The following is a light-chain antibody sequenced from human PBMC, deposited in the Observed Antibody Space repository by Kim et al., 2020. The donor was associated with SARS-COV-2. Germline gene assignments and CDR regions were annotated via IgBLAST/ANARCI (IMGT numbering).Light chain of an antibody. V-gene: IGLV2-23*01. J-gene: IGLJ2*01. Sequence: QSITISCTVTSSDVGAYNLVSWYQQQSGKAPKLMIYEDTARPSGVSNRFSGSKSGSTASLTISGLQAEDEADYYCCSYRGSTSLVVFGGGTQLTVL. CDR2: EDT. CDR3: CSYRGSTSLVV. CDR1: SSDVGAYNL.